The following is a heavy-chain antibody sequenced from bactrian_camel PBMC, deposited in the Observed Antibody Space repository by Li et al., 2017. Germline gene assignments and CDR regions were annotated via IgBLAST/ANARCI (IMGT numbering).Heavy chain of an antibody. Sequence: VQLVESGGGLVQPGGSLRLSCAASGFTFSWYAMSWARQVPGKGLEWVSAITSNGRDTYYADSVKGRFTISRDNAKNMLYLQMNSLAAEDTAMYYCSAGTRRGQGTQVTVS. CDR3: SAGTR. CDR2: ITSNGRDT. V-gene: IGHV3S31*01. J-gene: IGHJ4*01. D-gene: IGHD4*01. CDR1: GFTFSWYA.